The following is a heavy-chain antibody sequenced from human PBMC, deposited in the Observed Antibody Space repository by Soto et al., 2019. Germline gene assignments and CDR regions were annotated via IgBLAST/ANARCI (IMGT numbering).Heavy chain of an antibody. Sequence: EVQLVESGGGLVQRGGSLRLSCAASGFPLATYWMTWVRQAPGKGLEWVANIKPDGSEKTYLDSVKGRFTISRDDAENSLLLQMNSLRAEVTGVYYCARVAYRWNGKDYWGRGTLVTVSS. V-gene: IGHV3-7*04. CDR2: IKPDGSEK. CDR1: GFPLATYW. D-gene: IGHD1-1*01. J-gene: IGHJ4*02. CDR3: ARVAYRWNGKDY.